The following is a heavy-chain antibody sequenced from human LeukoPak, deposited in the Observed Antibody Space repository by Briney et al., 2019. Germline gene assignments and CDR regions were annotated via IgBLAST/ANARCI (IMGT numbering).Heavy chain of an antibody. CDR3: ARKNVLLWFGELSPPYYYYYVMDV. CDR1: GYTFTSYG. V-gene: IGHV1-18*01. J-gene: IGHJ6*02. D-gene: IGHD3-10*01. Sequence: ASVKVSCKVSGYTFTSYGISWVRQAPGQGLEWMGWISAYNGNTNYAQKLQGRVTMTTDTSTSTAYMELRSLRSDDTAVYYCARKNVLLWFGELSPPYYYYYVMDVWGQGTTVTVSS. CDR2: ISAYNGNT.